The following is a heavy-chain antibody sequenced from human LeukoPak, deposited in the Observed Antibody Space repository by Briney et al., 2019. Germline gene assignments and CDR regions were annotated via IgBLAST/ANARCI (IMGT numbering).Heavy chain of an antibody. CDR1: GFTFSSYG. J-gene: IGHJ4*02. Sequence: HPGGSLRLSCAASGFTFSSYGMHWVRQAPGKGLEWVAFIRYDGSNRYYADSVKGRFTISRDNAKNSLYLQMNSLRAEDTAVYYCARPPNYYDSSGYSRWGQGTLVTVSS. D-gene: IGHD3-22*01. CDR3: ARPPNYYDSSGYSR. V-gene: IGHV3-30*02. CDR2: IRYDGSNR.